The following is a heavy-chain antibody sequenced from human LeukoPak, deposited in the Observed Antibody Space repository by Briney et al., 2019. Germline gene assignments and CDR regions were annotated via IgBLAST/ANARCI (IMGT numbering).Heavy chain of an antibody. CDR2: LYHSGDT. CDR3: ANKVGGAFDG. V-gene: IGHV4-59*08. Sequence: PSETLSLTCTVSGASISNYYWNWIRQPPGKGLEWIGILYHSGDTKYNPSLKSRVNISVDRSKNQFSLNLSSVTAADTAVYFCANKVGGAFDGWGQGKLVTVSA. CDR1: GASISNYY. J-gene: IGHJ3*01.